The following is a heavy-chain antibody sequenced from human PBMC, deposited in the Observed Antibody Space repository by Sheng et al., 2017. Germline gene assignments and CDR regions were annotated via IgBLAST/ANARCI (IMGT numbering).Heavy chain of an antibody. CDR1: GFSITTTGMC. J-gene: IGHJ6*03. D-gene: IGHD6-6*01. CDR2: IDWDDDK. V-gene: IGHV2-70*17. Sequence: QVTLRESGPALVKPTQTLTLTCSLSGFSITTTGMCVTWIRQPPGKSLEWLARIDWDDDKFYSTSLQTRLAISKDTSKNQVVLTITNMDPVDTGTYYCARMQKGGREHSSSSNYYYIDFWGRGTTVTV. CDR3: ARMQKGGREHSSSSNYYYIDF.